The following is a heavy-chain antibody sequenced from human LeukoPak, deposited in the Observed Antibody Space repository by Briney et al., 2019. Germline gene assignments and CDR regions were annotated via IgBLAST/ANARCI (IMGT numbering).Heavy chain of an antibody. CDR1: GGSISSSSYY. CDR2: IYYSGST. Sequence: SETLSLTCTVSGGSISSSSYYWGWIRQPPGKGLEWIGSIYYSGSTYYNPSLKSRVTISVDTSKNQFSLKLSSVTAADTAVYYCARVGGYGDYGVFDYWGQGTLVTVSS. V-gene: IGHV4-39*07. D-gene: IGHD4-17*01. J-gene: IGHJ4*02. CDR3: ARVGGYGDYGVFDY.